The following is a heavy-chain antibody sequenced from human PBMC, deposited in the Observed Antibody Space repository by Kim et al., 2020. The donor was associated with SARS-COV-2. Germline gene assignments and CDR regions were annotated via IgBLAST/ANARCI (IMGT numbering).Heavy chain of an antibody. Sequence: GGSLRLSCAASGFTFSSYAMSWVRQAPGKGLEWVSAISGSGGSTYYADSVKGRFTISRDNSKNTLYLQMNSLRAEDTAVYYCAKVIGRVVPAANHRGGDDYWGQGTLVTVSS. V-gene: IGHV3-23*01. J-gene: IGHJ4*02. CDR3: AKVIGRVVPAANHRGGDDY. CDR2: ISGSGGST. CDR1: GFTFSSYA. D-gene: IGHD2-2*01.